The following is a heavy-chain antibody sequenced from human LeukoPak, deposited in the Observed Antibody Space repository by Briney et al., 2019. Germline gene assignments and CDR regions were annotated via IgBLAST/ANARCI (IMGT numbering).Heavy chain of an antibody. Sequence: ASVKVSCKASGYTFTSYDINWVRQAPGQGLEWMGWMNPNSGNTGYAQKFQGRVTIARNTSISTAYMELSSLRSEDTAVYYCARAVSTKLDYYMDVWGKGTTVTVSS. CDR2: MNPNSGNT. J-gene: IGHJ6*03. CDR1: GYTFTSYD. V-gene: IGHV1-8*03. D-gene: IGHD2-2*01. CDR3: ARAVSTKLDYYMDV.